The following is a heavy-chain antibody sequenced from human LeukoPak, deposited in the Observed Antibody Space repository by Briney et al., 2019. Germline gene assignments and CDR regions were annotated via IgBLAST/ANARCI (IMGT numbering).Heavy chain of an antibody. CDR3: ARGFAYDFWSGYYKDAFDI. V-gene: IGHV1-8*01. Sequence: ASVKVSCKASGYTFTSYDINWVRQATGQGLEWMGWMNPNSGNTGYAQKFQGRVTMTRNTSISTAYMELSSLGSEDTAVYYCARGFAYDFWSGYYKDAFDIWGQGTMVTVSS. D-gene: IGHD3-3*01. CDR2: MNPNSGNT. CDR1: GYTFTSYD. J-gene: IGHJ3*02.